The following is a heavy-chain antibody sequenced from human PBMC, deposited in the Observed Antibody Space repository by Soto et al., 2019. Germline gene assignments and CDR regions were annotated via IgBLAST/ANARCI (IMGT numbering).Heavy chain of an antibody. Sequence: GSLRLSCAASGFTFSSYAMSWVRQAPGKGLEWVSAISGSGGSTYYAHSVKGRFTISRDNSRNTLYLQMNSLRAEDTAVYYCAKDAGRYCSSTSCYVVHAFDIWGQGTMVTVSS. CDR2: ISGSGGST. V-gene: IGHV3-23*01. CDR3: AKDAGRYCSSTSCYVVHAFDI. D-gene: IGHD2-2*01. CDR1: GFTFSSYA. J-gene: IGHJ3*02.